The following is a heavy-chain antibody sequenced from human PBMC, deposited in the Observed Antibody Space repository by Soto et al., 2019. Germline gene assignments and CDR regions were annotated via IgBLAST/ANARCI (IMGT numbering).Heavy chain of an antibody. CDR1: GFTFSSYV. D-gene: IGHD6-13*01. Sequence: PGGSLRLSCAASGFTFSSYVMSWVRQAPGKGLEWVSTISGSGGSTYYADSVKGRFTISRDNSKNTLYLQMNSLRAEDTAVYYCAKDRAAAGSPLDPWGQGTLDTVSS. CDR3: AKDRAAAGSPLDP. V-gene: IGHV3-23*01. J-gene: IGHJ5*02. CDR2: ISGSGGST.